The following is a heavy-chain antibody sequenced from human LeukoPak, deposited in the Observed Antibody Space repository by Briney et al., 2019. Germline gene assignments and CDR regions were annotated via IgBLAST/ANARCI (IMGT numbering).Heavy chain of an antibody. V-gene: IGHV3-23*01. Sequence: GGSLRLSCAVSGFTFSSYAMSWVRQAPGKGLEWASAISGSGGSTYYADSVKGRFTISRDNSKNTLYLQMNSLRAEDTAIYYCAKERNRSTSCYYYWGQGTLVTVSS. D-gene: IGHD2-2*01. CDR2: ISGSGGST. J-gene: IGHJ4*02. CDR3: AKERNRSTSCYYY. CDR1: GFTFSSYA.